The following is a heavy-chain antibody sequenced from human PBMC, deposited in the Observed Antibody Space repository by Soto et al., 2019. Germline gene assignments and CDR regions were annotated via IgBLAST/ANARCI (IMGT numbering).Heavy chain of an antibody. V-gene: IGHV3-21*06. CDR2: ISSTTNYI. CDR3: ARESEDLTSNFDY. CDR1: GFNFTRYS. J-gene: IGHJ4*02. Sequence: PGGSLRLSCAASGFNFTRYSMNWVRQATGKGLEWVSSISSTTNYIYYGDSMKGRFTISRDNAKNSLYLEMNSLRAEDTAVYYCARESEDLTSNFDYWGQGTLVTVSS.